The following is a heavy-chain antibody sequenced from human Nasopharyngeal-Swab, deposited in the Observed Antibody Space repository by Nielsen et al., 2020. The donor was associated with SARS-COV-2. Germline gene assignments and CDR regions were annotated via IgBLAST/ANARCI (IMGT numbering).Heavy chain of an antibody. D-gene: IGHD1-1*01. CDR1: GFILSDHY. Sequence: GESLKISCAASGFILSDHYMDWVRQAPGKGLEWVGRTRNKVNSYSTVYAASVRGRFTISRDDSSTSVYLQMTSLKSEDTAVYYCAKDPEANWIGSPFDYWGQGTLVTVSS. CDR2: TRNKVNSYST. J-gene: IGHJ4*02. CDR3: AKDPEANWIGSPFDY. V-gene: IGHV3-72*01.